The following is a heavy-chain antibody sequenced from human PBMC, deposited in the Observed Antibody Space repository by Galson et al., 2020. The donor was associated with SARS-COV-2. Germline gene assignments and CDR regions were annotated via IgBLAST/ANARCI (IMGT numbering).Heavy chain of an antibody. V-gene: IGHV4-30-4*07. D-gene: IGHD3-22*01. Sequence: SETLSLTCAVSGGSISSGGYSWRWIRQPPGKGLEWIGYIYYSGSTYYNPSLKSRVTISVDTSKNQFSLKLSSVTAADTAVYYCARSGYYYVVGAFDIWGQGTMVTVSS. CDR2: IYYSGST. J-gene: IGHJ3*02. CDR3: ARSGYYYVVGAFDI. CDR1: GGSISSGGYS.